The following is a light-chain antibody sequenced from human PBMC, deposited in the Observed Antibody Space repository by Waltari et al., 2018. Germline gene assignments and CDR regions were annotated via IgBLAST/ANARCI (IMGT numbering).Light chain of an antibody. CDR2: GDN. Sequence: QYVLTQPPSVSGAPGQRVAISCAGISSNIRAGYDLHWYQQVPGTAPKLLIYGDNNRPSGVPDRMSGSKSGTSGSLAISGLQAEDEADYYCQSYDSSVSGWVFGGGTKLTVL. CDR1: SSNIRAGYD. J-gene: IGLJ3*02. CDR3: QSYDSSVSGWV. V-gene: IGLV1-40*01.